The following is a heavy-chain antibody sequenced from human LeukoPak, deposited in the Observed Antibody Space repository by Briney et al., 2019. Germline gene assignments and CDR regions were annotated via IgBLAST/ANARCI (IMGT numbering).Heavy chain of an antibody. CDR2: LRPNNGAT. V-gene: IGHV1-2*02. Sequence: GASVKVSCKASGYTFTDFYIHWVRHAPGQGLEWMGWLRPNNGATKYAEKFQGRVTMTRDTSTSTAHMELSSLRSDDTAEYYCARDLEASPGYEGADALDIWGQGTMVTVSS. J-gene: IGHJ3*02. CDR3: ARDLEASPGYEGADALDI. CDR1: GYTFTDFY. D-gene: IGHD5-12*01.